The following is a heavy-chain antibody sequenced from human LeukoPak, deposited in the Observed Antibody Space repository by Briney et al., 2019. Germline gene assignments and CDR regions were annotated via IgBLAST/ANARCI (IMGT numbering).Heavy chain of an antibody. CDR3: ARGPVLRYSDWYRPNWFDP. Sequence: ASVKVSCKSSGYTFTSYDINWVRQAPGQGLEWMGWMNPNSGNTGYAQKFQGRVTITRNTSISTAYMELGSLRSEDTAVYYCARGPVLRYSDWYRPNWFDPWGQGTLVTVSS. D-gene: IGHD3-9*01. CDR2: MNPNSGNT. V-gene: IGHV1-8*01. CDR1: GYTFTSYD. J-gene: IGHJ5*02.